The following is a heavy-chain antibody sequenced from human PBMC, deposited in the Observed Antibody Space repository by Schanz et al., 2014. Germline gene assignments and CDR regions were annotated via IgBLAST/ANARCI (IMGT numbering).Heavy chain of an antibody. CDR1: GFSFSDYG. V-gene: IGHV3-30*18. CDR3: AKSYDTSGYSGFDY. D-gene: IGHD3-22*01. CDR2: ISYHGSER. Sequence: QVQLVESGGGVVQPGRSLRLSCAGSGFSFSDYGMHWVRQAPGRGLEWVAVISYHGSERYYADSVKGRFTISRDNSXXXLYLQMNSLRTEDTAVYFCAKSYDTSGYSGFDYWGQGTLVTVSS. J-gene: IGHJ4*02.